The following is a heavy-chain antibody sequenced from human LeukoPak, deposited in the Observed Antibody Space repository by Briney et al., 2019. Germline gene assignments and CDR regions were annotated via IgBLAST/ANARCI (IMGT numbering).Heavy chain of an antibody. CDR1: GFTVSSNY. CDR2: ISPVGTT. J-gene: IGHJ4*02. Sequence: GGSLRLSCAASGFTVSSNYMSWVRQAPGKGLEWVSVISPVGTTYSADSVKGRFTISRDNSKNTLYLQMNSLRAEDTAVYYCAKRLNLWGQGTLVTVSS. CDR3: AKRLNL. V-gene: IGHV3-53*01.